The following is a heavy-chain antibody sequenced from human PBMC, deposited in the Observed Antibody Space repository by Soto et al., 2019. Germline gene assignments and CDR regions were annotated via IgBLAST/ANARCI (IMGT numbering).Heavy chain of an antibody. Sequence: QITLNESGPTVVKPTETLTLTCTFSGFSLTTSGVGVGWVRQSPGKAPEWLAFIYWDDDKRYSTSLKSRLTITTDTSTHQVVLTMASVDPADTATYYCAHRVLRAVFGLVTTTAIYFDFWGQGTPVVVSS. CDR1: GFSLTTSGVG. CDR3: AHRVLRAVFGLVTTTAIYFDF. D-gene: IGHD3-3*01. CDR2: IYWDDDK. J-gene: IGHJ4*02. V-gene: IGHV2-5*02.